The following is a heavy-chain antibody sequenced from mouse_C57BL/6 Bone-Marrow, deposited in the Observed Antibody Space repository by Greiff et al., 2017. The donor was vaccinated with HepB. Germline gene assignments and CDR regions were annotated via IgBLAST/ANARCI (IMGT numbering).Heavy chain of an antibody. D-gene: IGHD2-4*01. J-gene: IGHJ1*03. V-gene: IGHV7-1*01. CDR3: ARDAWDYDVYWYFDV. CDR2: SRNKANDYTT. Sequence: EVKVVESGGGLVQSGRSLRLSCATSGFTFSDFYMEWVRQAPGKGLEWIAASRNKANDYTTEYSASVKGRFIVSRDTSQSILYLQMNALRAEDTAIYYCARDAWDYDVYWYFDVWGTGTTVTVSS. CDR1: GFTFSDFY.